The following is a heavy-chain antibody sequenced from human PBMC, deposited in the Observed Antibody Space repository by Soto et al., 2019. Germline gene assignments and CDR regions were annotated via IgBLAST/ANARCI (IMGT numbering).Heavy chain of an antibody. V-gene: IGHV4-4*07. CDR2: IFSSGST. J-gene: IGHJ5*02. Sequence: SETLSRTWTVSGGSITYYSWVWIRQPAGKGLEWIGRIFSSGSTNYNPSLKGRITMSLDTSKNQFSLKLNSATATDTAVYFCARDQGVVVTADNWFDPWGQGILVTVSS. CDR1: GGSITYYS. CDR3: ARDQGVVVTADNWFDP. D-gene: IGHD2-21*02.